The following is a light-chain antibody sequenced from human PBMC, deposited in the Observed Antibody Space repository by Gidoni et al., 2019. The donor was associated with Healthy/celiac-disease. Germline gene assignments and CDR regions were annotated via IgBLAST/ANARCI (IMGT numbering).Light chain of an antibody. CDR3: QQYGSPPRK. V-gene: IGKV3-20*01. Sequence: KKLTRIPRLLIYDASSRAAGIPDRFSGSGSGTDFTLTISRLEPEDFAVYYCQQYGSPPRKFGQGTRVEI. J-gene: IGKJ1*01. CDR2: DAS.